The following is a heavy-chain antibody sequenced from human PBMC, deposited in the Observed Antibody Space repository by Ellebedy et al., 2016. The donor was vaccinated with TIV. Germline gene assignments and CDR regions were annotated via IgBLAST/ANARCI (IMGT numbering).Heavy chain of an antibody. J-gene: IGHJ3*02. CDR1: GFSFSTSW. CDR2: IKSDGSST. V-gene: IGHV3-74*01. CDR3: ERWDFDSVNAFDI. D-gene: IGHD3-9*01. Sequence: GESLKISCAASGFSFSTSWMYWVRQVPGKGLVWVSRIKSDGSSTRYADSVRGRFTISRENAENTLYLQMDSLGAEDTAVYYCERWDFDSVNAFDIWGQGTMVTVSS.